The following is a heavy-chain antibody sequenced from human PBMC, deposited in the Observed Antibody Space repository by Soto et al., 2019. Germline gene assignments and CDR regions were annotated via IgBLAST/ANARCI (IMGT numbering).Heavy chain of an antibody. CDR3: ARISCKGGSCYFDFDH. Sequence: QVQLVQSGAEVKQPGTSVKVSCQASGYSFKDHYIHWVRQAPGRGLEWVGIINPSGEHTNYAQQFRGRVAMTRDTSTSTAYMELRSLRSEDTAVYFCARISCKGGSCYFDFDHWGQGTLVTVSS. CDR2: INPSGEHT. V-gene: IGHV1-46*02. J-gene: IGHJ4*02. D-gene: IGHD2-15*01. CDR1: GYSFKDHY.